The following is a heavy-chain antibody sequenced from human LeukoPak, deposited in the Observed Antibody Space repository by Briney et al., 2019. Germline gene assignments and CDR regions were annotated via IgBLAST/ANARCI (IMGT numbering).Heavy chain of an antibody. J-gene: IGHJ4*02. CDR1: GYTFTSYG. V-gene: IGHV1-18*01. Sequence: ASVKVSCKASGYTFTSYGISWVRQAPGQGLEWMGWISAYNGNTNCAQKLQGRVTMTTDTSTSTAYMELRSLRSDDTAVYYCARVSYYYDSSGMYYFDYWGQGTLVTVSS. CDR2: ISAYNGNT. D-gene: IGHD3-22*01. CDR3: ARVSYYYDSSGMYYFDY.